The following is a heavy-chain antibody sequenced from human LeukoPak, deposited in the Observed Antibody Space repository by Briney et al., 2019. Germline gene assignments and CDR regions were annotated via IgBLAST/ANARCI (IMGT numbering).Heavy chain of an antibody. CDR1: GFTVSSNY. J-gene: IGHJ6*03. V-gene: IGHV3-66*02. D-gene: IGHD2-2*01. CDR3: ARVSCSSTSCYYYYYYMDV. Sequence: GGSLRLSXAASGFTVSSNYMSWVRQAPGKGLEWVSVIYSGGSTYYADSVKGRFTISRDNSKNTLYLQMNSLRAEDTAVYYCARVSCSSTSCYYYYYYMDVWGKGTTVTVSS. CDR2: IYSGGST.